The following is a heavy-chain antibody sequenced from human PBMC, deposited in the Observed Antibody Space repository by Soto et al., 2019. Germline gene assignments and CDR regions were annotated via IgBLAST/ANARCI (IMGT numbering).Heavy chain of an antibody. CDR3: ARAVLDYDFWSGPFDY. V-gene: IGHV4-59*01. CDR2: IYYSGST. Sequence: SETLSLTCTVSGSSISSYYWSWIRQPPGKGLEWIGYIYYSGSTNYNPSLKSRVTISVDTSKNQFSLKLSSVTAADTAVYYCARAVLDYDFWSGPFDYWGQGTLVNVFS. CDR1: GSSISSYY. J-gene: IGHJ4*02. D-gene: IGHD3-3*01.